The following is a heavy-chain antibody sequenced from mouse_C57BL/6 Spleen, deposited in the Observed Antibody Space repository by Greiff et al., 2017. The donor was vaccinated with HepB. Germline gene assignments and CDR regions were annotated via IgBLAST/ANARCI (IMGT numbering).Heavy chain of an antibody. CDR3: ARCYYDYDRESSYAMDY. CDR2: IYPGDGDT. V-gene: IGHV1-80*01. J-gene: IGHJ4*01. CDR1: GYAFSSYW. D-gene: IGHD2-4*01. Sequence: VQLQQSGAELVKPGASVKISCKASGYAFSSYWMNWVKQRPGKGLEWIGQIYPGDGDTNYNGKFKGKATLTADKSSSTAYMQLSSLTSEDSAVYFCARCYYDYDRESSYAMDYWGQGTSVTVSS.